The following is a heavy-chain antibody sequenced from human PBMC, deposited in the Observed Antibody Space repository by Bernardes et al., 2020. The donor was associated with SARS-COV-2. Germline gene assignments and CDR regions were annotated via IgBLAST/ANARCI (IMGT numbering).Heavy chain of an antibody. Sequence: ASVKVSCKTSGYAFASYDINWVRQATGQGLEWVGWMNPNSGDSGYAQKFQGRITLTRDSSTGTAYMELSRLRSDDTAVYYCARETSITMIVVVYNWFDPWGQGTLVTVSS. CDR1: GYAFASYD. V-gene: IGHV1-8*01. J-gene: IGHJ5*02. D-gene: IGHD3-22*01. CDR2: MNPNSGDS. CDR3: ARETSITMIVVVYNWFDP.